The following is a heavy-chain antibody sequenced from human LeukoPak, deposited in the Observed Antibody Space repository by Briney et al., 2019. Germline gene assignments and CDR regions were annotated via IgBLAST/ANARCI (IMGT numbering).Heavy chain of an antibody. Sequence: ASVKVSCKASGGTFSSYAISWVRQAPGQGLEWMGGIIPIFGTANYAQKFQGRVTITADESTSTAYMELSSLRSEDTTVYYCASARSHGGVFRWGQGTLVTVSS. V-gene: IGHV1-69*13. J-gene: IGHJ4*02. CDR1: GGTFSSYA. CDR2: IIPIFGTA. D-gene: IGHD4-23*01. CDR3: ASARSHGGVFR.